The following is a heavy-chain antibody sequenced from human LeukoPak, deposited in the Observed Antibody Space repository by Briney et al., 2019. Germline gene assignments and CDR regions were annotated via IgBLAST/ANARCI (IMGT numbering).Heavy chain of an antibody. J-gene: IGHJ4*02. CDR2: IKQDGSEK. D-gene: IGHD2-15*01. Sequence: GGSLRLSCEGSGFTFSNYWMTWVRQAPGKGLEWVANIKQDGSEKYYVDSVEGRFTISRDSASNSLYLQMNNLRAEDTAVYYCARDRYWFDYWGQGALVTVSS. CDR3: ARDRYWFDY. V-gene: IGHV3-7*01. CDR1: GFTFSNYW.